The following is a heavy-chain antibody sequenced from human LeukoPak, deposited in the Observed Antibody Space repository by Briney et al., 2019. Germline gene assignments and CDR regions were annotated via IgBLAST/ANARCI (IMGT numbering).Heavy chain of an antibody. V-gene: IGHV3-21*04. CDR2: ISSRNTYI. Sequence: PGGSLRLSCAASGFTFSSYSMNWVRQAPGKGLEWVSSISSRNTYIYDADSVKGRFTISRDNAKNSLYLEMNSLRVEDTAVYYCARDQYCSGGSSNGDAFDIWGQGTMVTVSS. CDR1: GFTFSSYS. CDR3: ARDQYCSGGSSNGDAFDI. D-gene: IGHD2-15*01. J-gene: IGHJ3*02.